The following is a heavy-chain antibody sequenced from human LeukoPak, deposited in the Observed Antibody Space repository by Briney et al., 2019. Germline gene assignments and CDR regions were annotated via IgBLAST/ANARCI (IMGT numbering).Heavy chain of an antibody. J-gene: IGHJ4*02. D-gene: IGHD2-2*01. CDR1: GFTFSSYA. CDR2: ISGSGGST. V-gene: IGHV3-23*01. CDR3: AKDRYVVVPAAFDY. Sequence: PGGSLRLSYAASGFTFSSYAMSWVRQAPGKGLEWISAISGSGGSTYYADSVKGRFTISRDNSKNTLYLQMNSLRAEDTAVYYCAKDRYVVVPAAFDYWGQGTLVTVSS.